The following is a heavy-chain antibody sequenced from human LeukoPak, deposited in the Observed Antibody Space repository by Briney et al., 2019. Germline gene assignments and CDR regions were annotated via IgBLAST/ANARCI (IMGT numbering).Heavy chain of an antibody. D-gene: IGHD3-22*01. Sequence: SVKVSCKASGGTFSSYAISWVRQAPGQGLEWMGGIIPIFGTANYAQKFQGRVTITADESTSTAYMEVSSLRSEDTAVYYCARARRGYYYDSSGYYPHYYYYYMDVWGKGTTVTISS. V-gene: IGHV1-69*13. CDR2: IIPIFGTA. CDR1: GGTFSSYA. J-gene: IGHJ6*03. CDR3: ARARRGYYYDSSGYYPHYYYYYMDV.